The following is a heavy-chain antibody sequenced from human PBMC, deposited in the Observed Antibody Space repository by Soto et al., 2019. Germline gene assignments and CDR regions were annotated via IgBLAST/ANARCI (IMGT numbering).Heavy chain of an antibody. CDR3: ASGIPGSSWTYYLDY. V-gene: IGHV1-2*02. CDR2: INPNSGGT. J-gene: IGHJ4*02. Sequence: ASVKVSCKASGYTFTGYYMHWVRQAPGQGLEWMGWINPNSGGTNYAQKFQGRVTMTRDTSISTAYMELSRLRSDDTAVYYCASGIPGSSWTYYLDYWGQGTLVAVSS. D-gene: IGHD6-13*01. CDR1: GYTFTGYY.